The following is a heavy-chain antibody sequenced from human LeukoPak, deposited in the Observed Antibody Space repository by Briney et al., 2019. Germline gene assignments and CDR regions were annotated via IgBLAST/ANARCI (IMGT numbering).Heavy chain of an antibody. Sequence: PGGSLKLSCAASGFTFSSYSMNWVRQAPGKGLEWISSISSSSSYIYYADSVKGRVTISRDNAKNSLYLQVNSLRAEDTAVYYCARDHRGSNYWGQGPLVTVSS. V-gene: IGHV3-21*01. J-gene: IGHJ4*02. CDR3: ARDHRGSNY. CDR1: GFTFSSYS. D-gene: IGHD3-10*01. CDR2: ISSSSSYI.